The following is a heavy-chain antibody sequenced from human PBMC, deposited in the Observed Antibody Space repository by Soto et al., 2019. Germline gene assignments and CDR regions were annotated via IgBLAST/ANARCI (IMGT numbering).Heavy chain of an antibody. Sequence: GGSLRLSCKVSGFTLSTSAMNWVRQAPGKGLEWVSYINTDGDVRHYADSVKGRFTVSRDNAKNLVYLQMNNVGADDTAVYFCTRRDVFDLWGQGATVTVSS. V-gene: IGHV3-48*01. CDR1: GFTLSTSA. CDR2: INTDGDVR. CDR3: TRRDVFDL. J-gene: IGHJ3*01.